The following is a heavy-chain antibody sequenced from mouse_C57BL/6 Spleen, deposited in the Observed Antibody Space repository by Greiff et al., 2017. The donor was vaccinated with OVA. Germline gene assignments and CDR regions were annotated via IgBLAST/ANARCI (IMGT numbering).Heavy chain of an antibody. Sequence: QVQLQQPGAELVKPGASVKLSCKASGYTFTSYWMQWVKQRPGQGLEWIGEIDPSDSYTNYNQKFKGKATLTVDTSSSTAYMQLSSLTSEYSAVYYCARRLGREDHYFDYWGQGTTLTVSS. CDR3: ARRLGREDHYFDY. CDR2: IDPSDSYT. J-gene: IGHJ2*01. V-gene: IGHV1-50*01. CDR1: GYTFTSYW. D-gene: IGHD4-1*01.